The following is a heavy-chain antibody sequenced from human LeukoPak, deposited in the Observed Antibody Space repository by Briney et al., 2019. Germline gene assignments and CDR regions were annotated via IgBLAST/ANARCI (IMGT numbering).Heavy chain of an antibody. CDR1: GFTFDDYA. D-gene: IGHD5-18*01. CDR2: ISWNSGSI. J-gene: IGHJ4*02. Sequence: GGSLRLSCAASGFTFDDYAMHWVRQAPGRGLEWVSGISWNSGSIGYADSVKGRFTISRDNAKNSLYLQMNSLRAEDTALYYCAKDIRGYSYGIIDYWGQGTLVTVSS. V-gene: IGHV3-9*01. CDR3: AKDIRGYSYGIIDY.